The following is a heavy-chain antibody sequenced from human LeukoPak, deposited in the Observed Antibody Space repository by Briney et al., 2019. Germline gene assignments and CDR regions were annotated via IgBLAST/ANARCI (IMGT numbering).Heavy chain of an antibody. CDR1: GGXFSSYA. Sequence: ASVKVSCKASGGXFSSYAMSWVRQAPGQGLEWMGLINPNSGGTNYAQEFQGRVTMTRDTSISTAYMELSRLRSDDTAVYYCARDLNSSGYLLNFDYWGQGTLVTVSS. CDR3: ARDLNSSGYLLNFDY. CDR2: INPNSGGT. V-gene: IGHV1-2*06. D-gene: IGHD3-22*01. J-gene: IGHJ4*02.